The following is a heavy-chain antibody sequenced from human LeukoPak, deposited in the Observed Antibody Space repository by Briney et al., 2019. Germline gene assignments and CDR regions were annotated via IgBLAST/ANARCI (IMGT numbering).Heavy chain of an antibody. CDR2: ISSNGDNT. CDR1: GFNFSTYV. CDR3: VRGTGY. J-gene: IGHJ4*02. Sequence: GGSLRISCADSGFNFSTYVMHWLVHAPGKGLEYVSAISSNGDNTYYADSVKGRFTISRDNSKNTLYLQMSSLRADDTAVYYCVRGTGYWGQGTLVTVSS. V-gene: IGHV3-64D*06.